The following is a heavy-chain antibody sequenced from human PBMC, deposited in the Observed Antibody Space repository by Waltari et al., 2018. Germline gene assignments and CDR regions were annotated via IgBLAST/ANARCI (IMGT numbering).Heavy chain of an antibody. Sequence: QVQLQESGPGLVKPSGTMSLTCAVSGYYISSGHSGGWSRQPPGKGHEWIGSIYHSGITYYNPSLKSRVTISVATSKNQFSLKLSSVTAADTSVYYCARPGVQQQLDYWGQGTLVTVSS. J-gene: IGHJ4*02. CDR1: GYYISSGHS. CDR2: IYHSGIT. D-gene: IGHD6-13*01. V-gene: IGHV4-38-2*01. CDR3: ARPGVQQQLDY.